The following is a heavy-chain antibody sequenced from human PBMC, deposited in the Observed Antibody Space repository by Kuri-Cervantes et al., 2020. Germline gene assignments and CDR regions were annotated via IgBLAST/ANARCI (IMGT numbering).Heavy chain of an antibody. V-gene: IGHV3-30*18. D-gene: IGHD3-3*01. CDR3: AKEIGSYDFWSGYFAYYYYGMDV. Sequence: LSLTCAASGFTVSSNYMSWVRQAPGKGLEWVAVISYDGSNKYYADSVKGRFTISRDNSKNTLYLQMNSLRAEDTAVYYCAKEIGSYDFWSGYFAYYYYGMDVWGQGTTVTVSS. CDR2: ISYDGSNK. J-gene: IGHJ6*02. CDR1: GFTVSSNY.